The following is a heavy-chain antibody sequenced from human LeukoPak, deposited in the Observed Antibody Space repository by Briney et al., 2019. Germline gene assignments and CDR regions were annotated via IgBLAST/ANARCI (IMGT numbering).Heavy chain of an antibody. Sequence: GGSLRLSCAASGFTFSSYWMHWVRQAPGKGLVWVSRINSDGSSTSYADSVKGRFTISRDNAKNTLYLQMSSLRAEDTAVYYCASYHDSSGYLFDYWGQGTLATVSS. J-gene: IGHJ4*02. CDR1: GFTFSSYW. CDR2: INSDGSST. CDR3: ASYHDSSGYLFDY. V-gene: IGHV3-74*01. D-gene: IGHD3-22*01.